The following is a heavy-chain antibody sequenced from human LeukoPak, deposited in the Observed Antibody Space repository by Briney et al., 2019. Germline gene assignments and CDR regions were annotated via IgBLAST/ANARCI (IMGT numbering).Heavy chain of an antibody. CDR3: AREDYGILTGYYFFDY. J-gene: IGHJ4*02. D-gene: IGHD3-9*01. Sequence: ASVKVSCKASGYTFTSYGISWVRQAPGQGLEWTGWISAYNGNTNYAQKLQGRVTMTTDTSTSTAYMELRSLRSDDTAVYYCAREDYGILTGYYFFDYWGQGTLVTVSS. CDR2: ISAYNGNT. CDR1: GYTFTSYG. V-gene: IGHV1-18*04.